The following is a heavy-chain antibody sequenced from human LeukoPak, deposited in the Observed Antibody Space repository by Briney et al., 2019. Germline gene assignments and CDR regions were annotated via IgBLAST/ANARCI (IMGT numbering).Heavy chain of an antibody. D-gene: IGHD6-19*01. CDR1: GFTFSSYA. Sequence: GGSPRLSCAASGFTFSSYAMHWVRQAPGKGLEYVSAISSNGGSTYYANSVKGRFTISRDNSKNTLYLQMGSLRAEDMAVYYCARSGLYSSGWYVGYYFDYWGQGTLVTVSS. CDR3: ARSGLYSSGWYVGYYFDY. J-gene: IGHJ4*02. CDR2: ISSNGGST. V-gene: IGHV3-64*01.